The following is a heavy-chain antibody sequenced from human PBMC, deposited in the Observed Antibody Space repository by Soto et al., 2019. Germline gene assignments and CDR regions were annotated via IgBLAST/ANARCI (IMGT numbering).Heavy chain of an antibody. CDR2: ISSTGSTP. J-gene: IGHJ5*02. CDR1: GFPFSDSY. CDR3: ARGQQLVANWLDP. Sequence: QMHLVESGGGLVKPGGSLRLSCAASGFPFSDSYMAWIRQAPGKGLEEIATISSTGSTPYYADSVKGRFTISRDNAQNSLDLEMNNLRAEDTAVYYCARGQQLVANWLDPWGQGILVSVSS. V-gene: IGHV3-11*01. D-gene: IGHD6-6*01.